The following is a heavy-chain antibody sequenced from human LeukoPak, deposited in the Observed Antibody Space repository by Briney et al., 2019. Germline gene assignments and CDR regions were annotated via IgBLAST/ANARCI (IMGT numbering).Heavy chain of an antibody. CDR1: RFTFNNYA. D-gene: IGHD5-18*01. CDR2: MSNDGSHE. CDR3: AKPQLWLPHDAFDI. V-gene: IGHV3-30*04. J-gene: IGHJ3*02. Sequence: GRSLRLSCAASRFTFNNYAMHWVRQAPGKGLEWVAVMSNDGSHEYYADSVKGRFSISRDNSKNTLYLQMNSLRAEDAAVYYCAKPQLWLPHDAFDIWGQGTMVTVSS.